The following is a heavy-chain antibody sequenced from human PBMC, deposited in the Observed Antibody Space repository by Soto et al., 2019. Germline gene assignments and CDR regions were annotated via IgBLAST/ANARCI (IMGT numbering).Heavy chain of an antibody. J-gene: IGHJ4*02. D-gene: IGHD1-26*01. Sequence: ESGGGVVQPGRSLRLSCAASGFNFGSYGMHWVRQAPGKGLEWVAITRHDGSNRYYADSVRGRFTISRDNSKNTLYLQMNSLTVEDTAVYYCVRDGVGATTFFGYFDYWGQGTLITVSS. CDR3: VRDGVGATTFFGYFDY. V-gene: IGHV3-33*01. CDR1: GFNFGSYG. CDR2: TRHDGSNR.